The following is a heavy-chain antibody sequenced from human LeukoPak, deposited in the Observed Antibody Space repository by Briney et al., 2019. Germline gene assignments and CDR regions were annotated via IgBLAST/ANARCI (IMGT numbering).Heavy chain of an antibody. J-gene: IGHJ4*02. Sequence: GGSLRLSCAASGFTFSSYAMSWVRQAPGKGLEWVSAISGSGGSTYYADSVKGRFTISRDNSKNTLYLQMNSLRAEDTAVYYCARKGAVAGTVDYWGQGTLVTVSS. V-gene: IGHV3-23*01. CDR2: ISGSGGST. CDR1: GFTFSSYA. D-gene: IGHD6-19*01. CDR3: ARKGAVAGTVDY.